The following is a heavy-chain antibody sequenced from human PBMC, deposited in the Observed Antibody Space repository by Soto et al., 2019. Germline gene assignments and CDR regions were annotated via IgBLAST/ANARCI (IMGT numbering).Heavy chain of an antibody. Sequence: SETLSLTCAVSGHSISSGFYYWGWIRQPPGKGLEWIGSIYHSGSTYYNPSLKSRVAIAVDASKKQFSLKLNSVTAADTAVYYCARWGTGNLIPSRPFFHYWGQGTRVTVSS. CDR2: IYHSGST. D-gene: IGHD6-6*01. J-gene: IGHJ4*02. CDR3: ARWGTGNLIPSRPFFHY. V-gene: IGHV4-38-2*01. CDR1: GHSISSGFYY.